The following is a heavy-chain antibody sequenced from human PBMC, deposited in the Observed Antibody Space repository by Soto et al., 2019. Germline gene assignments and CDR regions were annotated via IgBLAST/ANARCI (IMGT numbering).Heavy chain of an antibody. CDR2: TYHSGST. D-gene: IGHD2-2*01. CDR3: ARLILGDIVVVPAAPRWAFDY. Sequence: SETLSLTCAVSGGSISSGGYSWSWIRQPPGKGLEWIGYTYHSGSTYYNPSLKSRVTISVDRSKNQFSLKLSSVTAADTAVYYCARLILGDIVVVPAAPRWAFDYWGQGTLVTVSS. V-gene: IGHV4-30-2*01. CDR1: GGSISSGGYS. J-gene: IGHJ4*02.